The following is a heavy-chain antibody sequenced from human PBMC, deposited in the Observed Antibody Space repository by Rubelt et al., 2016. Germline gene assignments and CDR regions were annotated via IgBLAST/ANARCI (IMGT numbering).Heavy chain of an antibody. V-gene: IGHV4-4*07. CDR2: IYTSGST. J-gene: IGHJ6*03. Sequence: QLQLQESGPGLVKPSETLSLTCTVSGGSISSYYWSWIRQPAGKGLEWIGRIYTSGSTYYNPSLNVRVTISVDTSKNQFSLKRSSVTAADTAVYYCARRPGGIGIFGVVITYMDVWGKGTTVTVSS. CDR3: ARRPGGIGIFGVVITYMDV. CDR1: GGSISSYY. D-gene: IGHD3-3*01.